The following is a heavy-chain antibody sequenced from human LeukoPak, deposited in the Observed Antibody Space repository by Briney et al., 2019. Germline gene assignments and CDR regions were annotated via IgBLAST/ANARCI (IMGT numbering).Heavy chain of an antibody. CDR1: GYTFTGYY. D-gene: IGHD1-26*01. Sequence: ASVKVSCRASGYTFTGYYVHWVRQAPGQGLEWMGWINPNSGGTKYAQNFLGRVTMTRDTSISTAYMELSRLRSDDTAVYYCAREANSGSYYGNWFDPWGQGTLVTVSS. V-gene: IGHV1-2*02. J-gene: IGHJ5*02. CDR2: INPNSGGT. CDR3: AREANSGSYYGNWFDP.